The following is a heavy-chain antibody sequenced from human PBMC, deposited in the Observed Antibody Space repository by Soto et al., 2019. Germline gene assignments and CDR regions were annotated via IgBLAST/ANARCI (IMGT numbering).Heavy chain of an antibody. CDR1: GYIFVNYG. D-gene: IGHD2-2*03. CDR3: AMVDNVVTPTPQDV. Sequence: QVQLVQSGDEVRKPGSSVKVSCKASGYIFVNYGIAWVRQAPGQGLEWMGWISPYSGNTPYASKMQGRLTMTTDTCTSAADMGLGRLTSGDAGVYYCAMVDNVVTPTPQDVWGQGTTVTVSS. J-gene: IGHJ6*02. CDR2: ISPYSGNT. V-gene: IGHV1-18*01.